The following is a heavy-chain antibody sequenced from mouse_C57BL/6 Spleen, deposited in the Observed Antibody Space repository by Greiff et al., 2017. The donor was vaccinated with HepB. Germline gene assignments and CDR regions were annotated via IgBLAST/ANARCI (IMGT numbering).Heavy chain of an antibody. D-gene: IGHD1-1*01. CDR2: ISYDGSN. J-gene: IGHJ1*03. CDR3: ARPITTVVATASYFDV. CDR1: GYSITSGYY. V-gene: IGHV3-6*01. Sequence: ESGPGLVKPSQSLSLTCSVTGYSITSGYYWNWIRQFPGNKLEWMGYISYDGSNNYNPSLKNRISITRDTSKNQFFLKLNSVTTEDTATYYCARPITTVVATASYFDVWGTGTTVTVSS.